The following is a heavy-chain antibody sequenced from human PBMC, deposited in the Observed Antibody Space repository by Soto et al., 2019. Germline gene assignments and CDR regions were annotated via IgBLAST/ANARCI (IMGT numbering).Heavy chain of an antibody. V-gene: IGHV3-30-3*01. Sequence: SGGSLRLSCAASGFTFSSYAMHWVRQAPGKGLEWVAVISYDGSNKYYADSVKGRFTISRDNSKNTLYLQMNSLRAEDTAVYYCASIYSGYDSYSYYYGMDVWGQGTTVTVSS. J-gene: IGHJ6*02. CDR3: ASIYSGYDSYSYYYGMDV. CDR1: GFTFSSYA. CDR2: ISYDGSNK. D-gene: IGHD5-12*01.